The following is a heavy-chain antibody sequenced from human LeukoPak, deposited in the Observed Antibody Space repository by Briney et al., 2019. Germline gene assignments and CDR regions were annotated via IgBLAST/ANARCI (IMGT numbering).Heavy chain of an antibody. CDR2: ISGSGGST. Sequence: GGSLRLSCAASGFTFSSDAMSWVRQAPGKGLEWVSAISGSGGSTYYADSVKGRFTISRDNSKNTLFLQMHSLRVDDTAVYYCAKDGPSYNILTGFRRTSAYYFDYWGQGTLVTVSS. J-gene: IGHJ4*02. V-gene: IGHV3-23*01. CDR1: GFTFSSDA. CDR3: AKDGPSYNILTGFRRTSAYYFDY. D-gene: IGHD3-9*01.